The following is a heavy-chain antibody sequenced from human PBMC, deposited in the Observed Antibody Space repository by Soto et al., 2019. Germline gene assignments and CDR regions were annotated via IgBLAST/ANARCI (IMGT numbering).Heavy chain of an antibody. J-gene: IGHJ5*02. CDR1: GYSVSNNSAA. Sequence: SQTLSLTCAISGYSVSNNSAAWNWIRQSPSRGLEWLGRTYYRSKWFNNYALSVKGRITINPDTSKNQFSLQLNSVTPEDTAVYYCAREGRLAASIFHNWFDPWGQGTLVTVSS. CDR3: AREGRLAASIFHNWFDP. V-gene: IGHV6-1*01. D-gene: IGHD3-3*02. CDR2: TYYRSKWFN.